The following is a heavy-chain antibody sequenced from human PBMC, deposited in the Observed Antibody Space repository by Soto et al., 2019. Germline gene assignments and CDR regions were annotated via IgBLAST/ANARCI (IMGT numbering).Heavy chain of an antibody. J-gene: IGHJ4*02. CDR2: ISGSGGST. D-gene: IGHD3-16*02. CDR3: AILGDYDYIWGSYRRVSY. CDR1: GFTFSSYA. V-gene: IGHV3-23*01. Sequence: GGSLRLSCAASGFTFSSYAMSWVRQAPGKGLEWVSAISGSGGSTYYADSVKGRFTISRDNSKNTLYLQMNSLRAEDTAVYYCAILGDYDYIWGSYRRVSYWGQGTLVTVSS.